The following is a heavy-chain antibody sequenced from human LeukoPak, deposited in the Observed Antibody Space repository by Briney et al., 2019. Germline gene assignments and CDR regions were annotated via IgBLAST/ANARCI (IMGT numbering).Heavy chain of an antibody. CDR3: AKDISNWNSRHFDY. V-gene: IGHV3-43*02. J-gene: IGHJ4*02. Sequence: PGGSLRLSCAASGFTFDDYAMHWVRQVPGKGLEWVSLISGNGGNTYYADSVKGRFTISRDNSKNSLYLQMNSLRTEDTALYYCAKDISNWNSRHFDYWGQGTLVTVSS. CDR1: GFTFDDYA. D-gene: IGHD1-7*01. CDR2: ISGNGGNT.